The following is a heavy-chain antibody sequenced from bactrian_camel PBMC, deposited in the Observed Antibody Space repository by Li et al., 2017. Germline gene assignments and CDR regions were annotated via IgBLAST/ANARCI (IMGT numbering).Heavy chain of an antibody. D-gene: IGHD5*01. CDR3: AQDPNPSANIEGLLTGFGY. CDR1: GFIFSRYA. CDR2: IDSDGLA. V-gene: IGHV3S10*01. Sequence: VQLVESGGGLVQPGGSLRLSCAASGFIFSRYAMSWVRQAPGKEREGVAVIDSDGLAKYADSVKGRFTVSRDDAKNTLFLQLNVLRDDDTAMYYCAQDPNPSANIEGLLTGFGYWGQGTQVTVS. J-gene: IGHJ4*01.